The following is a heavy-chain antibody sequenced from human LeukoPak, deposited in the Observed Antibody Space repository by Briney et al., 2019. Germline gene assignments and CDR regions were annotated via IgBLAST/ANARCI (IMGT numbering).Heavy chain of an antibody. CDR3: AKWSGDYPSYYLDY. J-gene: IGHJ4*02. V-gene: IGHV3-30*02. CDR1: GFTFRSFG. CDR2: IRSDGNSK. D-gene: IGHD4-17*01. Sequence: GGSLRLSCAASGFTFRSFGLHWVRQAPGKGLEWVALIRSDGNSKNYADSVKGRFTISRDTSKNTVYLQMNNLRAEDTALYSCAKWSGDYPSYYLDYWGQGTLVTVSS.